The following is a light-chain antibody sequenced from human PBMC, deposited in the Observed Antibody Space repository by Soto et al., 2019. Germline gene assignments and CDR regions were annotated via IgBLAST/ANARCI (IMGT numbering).Light chain of an antibody. V-gene: IGLV2-8*01. J-gene: IGLJ2*01. CDR3: SSYAGSNNYVV. CDR2: EVT. CDR1: SSDVGGHNY. Sequence: QSALTQPPSVSGSPGQSVTISCTGTSSDVGGHNYVSWYQHHPGKAPQLMIHEVTKRPSGVPARFSASKSGSTASLTISGLQTDDEADYYCSSYAGSNNYVVFGGGTKLTVL.